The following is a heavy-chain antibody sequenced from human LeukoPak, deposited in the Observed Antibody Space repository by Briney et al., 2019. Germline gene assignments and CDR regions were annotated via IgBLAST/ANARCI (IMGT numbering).Heavy chain of an antibody. Sequence: GGSLRLSCAASGFTFSSYAMSWVRHAPGKGLEWVSGISGSGGSTYYADSVKGRFTISRDNSKNTLYLQMNSLRAEDTAVYYCAKRRVAVAGTHYFDYWGQGTLVTVSS. J-gene: IGHJ4*02. V-gene: IGHV3-23*01. CDR1: GFTFSSYA. CDR2: ISGSGGST. CDR3: AKRRVAVAGTHYFDY. D-gene: IGHD6-19*01.